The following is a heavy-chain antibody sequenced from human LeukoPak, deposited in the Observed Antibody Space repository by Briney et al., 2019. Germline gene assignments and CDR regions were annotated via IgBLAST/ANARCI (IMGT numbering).Heavy chain of an antibody. D-gene: IGHD3-3*01. CDR2: INEDGSDK. J-gene: IGHJ6*04. V-gene: IGHV3-7*01. Sequence: TGGSLRLSCVASGFTFSSFAMTWVRQAPGKGLEWVANINEDGSDKYYVDSVKGRFTISRDNAENSLYLQMNSLRAEDTAVYYCVRESGVWSGLGIGRPLDVWGKGTTVTVSS. CDR3: VRESGVWSGLGIGRPLDV. CDR1: GFTFSSFA.